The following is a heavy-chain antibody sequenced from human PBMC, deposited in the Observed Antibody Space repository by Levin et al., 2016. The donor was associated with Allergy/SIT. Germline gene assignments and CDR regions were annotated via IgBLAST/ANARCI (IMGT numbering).Heavy chain of an antibody. D-gene: IGHD1-26*01. Sequence: WVRQAPGQGLEWMGWISAYNGNTNYAQKFQGWVTMTRDTSISTAYMELSRLRSDDTAVYYCARDSSGSYYFDYWGQGTLVTVSS. J-gene: IGHJ4*02. CDR3: ARDSSGSYYFDY. V-gene: IGHV1-2*04. CDR2: ISAYNGNT.